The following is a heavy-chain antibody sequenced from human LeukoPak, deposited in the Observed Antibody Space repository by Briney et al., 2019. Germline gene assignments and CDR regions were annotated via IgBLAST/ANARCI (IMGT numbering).Heavy chain of an antibody. CDR3: ARRASIAAAGMVEYYFDY. Sequence: PSQTLSLTCTVSGDSINNGSYYWTWIRQPAGKSLEWIGRVYSRGSPNYNSSLKSRVSISIDTSKNQFSLKLSSVTAADTAVYYCARRASIAAAGMVEYYFDYWGQGTLVTVSS. J-gene: IGHJ4*02. D-gene: IGHD6-13*01. CDR1: GDSINNGSYY. V-gene: IGHV4-61*02. CDR2: VYSRGSP.